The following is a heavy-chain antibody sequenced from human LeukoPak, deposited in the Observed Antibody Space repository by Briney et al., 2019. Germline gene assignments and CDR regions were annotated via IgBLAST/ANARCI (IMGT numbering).Heavy chain of an antibody. CDR3: ARKRIFGVIIIPREFDY. D-gene: IGHD3-3*01. V-gene: IGHV4-34*01. Sequence: SETLSLTCAVYGESFSGYYWSWIRQPPGKGLEWIGEIKHSGSTNYNPSLKSRVTISVDTSKNQFSLKLGSVTAADTAVYYCARKRIFGVIIIPREFDYWGQGTLVTVSS. CDR2: IKHSGST. CDR1: GESFSGYY. J-gene: IGHJ4*02.